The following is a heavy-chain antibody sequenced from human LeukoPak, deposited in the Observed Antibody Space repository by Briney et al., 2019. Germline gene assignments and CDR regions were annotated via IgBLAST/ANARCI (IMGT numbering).Heavy chain of an antibody. V-gene: IGHV1-46*01. CDR3: GVGATPDAFDI. D-gene: IGHD1-26*01. Sequence: GASVKVSCKASGYTFTSYYMHWVRQAPGQGLEWMGIINPSGGSTSYAQKFQGRVTMTRDTSTSTVYMELSSLRSEDTAAYYCGVGATPDAFDIWGQGTMVTVSS. CDR1: GYTFTSYY. J-gene: IGHJ3*02. CDR2: INPSGGST.